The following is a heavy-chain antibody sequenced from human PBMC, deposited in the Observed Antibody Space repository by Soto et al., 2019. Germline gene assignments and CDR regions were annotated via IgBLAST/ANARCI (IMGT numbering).Heavy chain of an antibody. CDR2: ISSSSSYR. CDR3: ARDPIVATIMASCGLAMSNDY. Sequence: EVQLVESGGGLVKPGGSLRLSCAASGFTFSSYSMTWVRQAPGKGLEWVSSISSSSSYRYYADSVKGRFTISRDNAKNSLYLQMHRLRADDTAVYYCARDPIVATIMASCGLAMSNDYWGQGTLVTVSS. D-gene: IGHD5-12*01. CDR1: GFTFSSYS. J-gene: IGHJ4*02. V-gene: IGHV3-21*01.